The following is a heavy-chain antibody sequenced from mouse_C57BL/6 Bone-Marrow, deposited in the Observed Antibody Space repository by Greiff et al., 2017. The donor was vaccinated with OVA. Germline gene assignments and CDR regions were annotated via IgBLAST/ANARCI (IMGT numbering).Heavy chain of an antibody. Sequence: EVQGVESGGGLVKPGGSLKLSCAASGFTFSDYGMHWVRQAPEKGLEWVAYISSGSSTIYYADTVKGRFTISRDNAKNTLFLQMTSLRSEDTAMYYCASSYYSNLYAMDYWGQGTSVTVSS. CDR2: ISSGSSTI. CDR3: ASSYYSNLYAMDY. D-gene: IGHD2-5*01. V-gene: IGHV5-17*01. CDR1: GFTFSDYG. J-gene: IGHJ4*01.